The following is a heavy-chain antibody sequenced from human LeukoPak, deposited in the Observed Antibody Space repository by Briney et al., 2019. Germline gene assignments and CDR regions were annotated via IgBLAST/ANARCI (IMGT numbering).Heavy chain of an antibody. CDR2: INHSGST. J-gene: IGHJ4*02. CDR1: GGSFSGYY. CDR3: ARVKAAETYYFDY. Sequence: SATLSLTCAVYGGSFSGYYWSWIRQPPGKGLEWIGEINHSGSTNYNPSLKSRVTISVDTSKNQFSLKLSSVTAADTAVYYCARVKAAETYYFDYWGQGTLVTVSS. V-gene: IGHV4-34*01. D-gene: IGHD6-13*01.